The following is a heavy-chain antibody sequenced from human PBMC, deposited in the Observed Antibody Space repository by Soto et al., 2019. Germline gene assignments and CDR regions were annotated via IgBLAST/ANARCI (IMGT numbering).Heavy chain of an antibody. CDR3: ARGRYYGSGTPIKYFDL. D-gene: IGHD3-10*01. V-gene: IGHV1-18*01. CDR1: GYTFTSYG. J-gene: IGHJ2*01. CDR2: ISAYNGNT. Sequence: ASVKVSCKASGYTFTSYGISWVRQAPGQGLEWMGWISAYNGNTNYAQKLQGRVTMTTDTSTSTAYMELRSLRSDDTAVYYCARGRYYGSGTPIKYFDLWGRGTLVTVSS.